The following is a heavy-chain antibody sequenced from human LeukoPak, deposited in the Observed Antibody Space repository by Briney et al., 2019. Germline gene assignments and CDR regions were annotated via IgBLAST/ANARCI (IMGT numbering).Heavy chain of an antibody. CDR2: INHSGST. Sequence: PSETLSLACTVCGGSFSGYYWGWIRQPPGKGLEWIGEINHSGSTNYNPSLKSRVTISVDTSKNQFSLKLSSVTAADTAVYYCARRPVYCSSTSCAPRAFDYWGQGTLVTVSS. J-gene: IGHJ4*02. D-gene: IGHD2-2*01. CDR3: ARRPVYCSSTSCAPRAFDY. V-gene: IGHV4-34*01. CDR1: GGSFSGYY.